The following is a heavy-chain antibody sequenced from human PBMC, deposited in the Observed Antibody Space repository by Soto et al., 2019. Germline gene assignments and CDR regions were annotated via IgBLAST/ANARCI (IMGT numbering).Heavy chain of an antibody. V-gene: IGHV3-23*01. J-gene: IGHJ6*02. CDR3: AKDLQSRIRGVILHYYYYGMDV. D-gene: IGHD3-10*01. Sequence: GGSLRLSCAASGFTFSSYAMSWVRQAPGKGLEWVSAISGSGGSTYYADSVKGRFTISRDNSKNTLYLQMNSLRAEDTAVDYCAKDLQSRIRGVILHYYYYGMDVWGQGTTVTVSS. CDR1: GFTFSSYA. CDR2: ISGSGGST.